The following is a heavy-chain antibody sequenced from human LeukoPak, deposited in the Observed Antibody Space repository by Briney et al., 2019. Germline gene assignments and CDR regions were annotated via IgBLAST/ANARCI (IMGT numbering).Heavy chain of an antibody. J-gene: IGHJ3*02. D-gene: IGHD4-17*01. CDR2: ISSSSSYI. Sequence: GGSLRLSCAASGLTFSSYSMNWVRQAPGKGLEWVSSISSSSSYIYYADSVKGRFTISRDNAKNSLYLQMNSLRAEDTAVYYCAREADYDERGDAFDIWGQGTMVTVSS. V-gene: IGHV3-21*01. CDR1: GLTFSSYS. CDR3: AREADYDERGDAFDI.